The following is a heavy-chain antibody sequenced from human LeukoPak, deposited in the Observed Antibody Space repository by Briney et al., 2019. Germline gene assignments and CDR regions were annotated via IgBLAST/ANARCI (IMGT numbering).Heavy chain of an antibody. J-gene: IGHJ6*02. D-gene: IGHD3-22*01. CDR2: ISGSGGST. CDR3: AREMHYYYDSSGYLTSHYYYYGMDV. Sequence: PGGSLRLSCAASGFTFSSYAMSWVRQAPGKGLEWVSAISGSGGSTYYADSVKGRFTISRDNSKNTLYLQMNSLRAEDTAVYYCAREMHYYYDSSGYLTSHYYYYGMDVWGQGTTVTVSS. V-gene: IGHV3-23*01. CDR1: GFTFSSYA.